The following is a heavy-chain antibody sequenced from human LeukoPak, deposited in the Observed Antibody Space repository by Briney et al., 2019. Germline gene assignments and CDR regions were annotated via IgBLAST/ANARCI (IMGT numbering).Heavy chain of an antibody. CDR3: ARGHHWNPSGFDY. Sequence: PSETLSLTCAVYGGSFSGYYWSWIRQPPGKGLEWIGGINHSGSTNYNPSLKSRVTISVDTSKNQFSLKLSSVTAADTAVYYCARGHHWNPSGFDYWGQGTLVTVSS. CDR2: INHSGST. CDR1: GGSFSGYY. J-gene: IGHJ4*02. V-gene: IGHV4-34*01. D-gene: IGHD6-25*01.